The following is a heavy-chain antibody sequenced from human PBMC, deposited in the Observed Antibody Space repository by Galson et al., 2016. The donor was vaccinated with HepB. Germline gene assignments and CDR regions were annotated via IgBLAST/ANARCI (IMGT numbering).Heavy chain of an antibody. CDR2: ISHRRTT. CDR1: GFVFSNFG. CDR3: AKERLVRRIFDH. Sequence: SLRLSCAASGFVFSNFGLSWVRQAPGKGLEWVASISHRRTTYYSDYVQGRFTISRDNSNNTLYLRMNGLRAEDTAVYYCAKERLVRRIFDHWGQGTLLTVSS. V-gene: IGHV3-23*01. J-gene: IGHJ4*02. D-gene: IGHD1-1*01.